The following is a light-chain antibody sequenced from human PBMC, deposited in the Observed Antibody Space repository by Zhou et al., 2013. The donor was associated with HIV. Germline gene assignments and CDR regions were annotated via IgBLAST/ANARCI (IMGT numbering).Light chain of an antibody. CDR3: QQYGSPPPIT. V-gene: IGKV3-20*01. CDR1: QSISVY. CDR2: GVS. J-gene: IGKJ5*01. Sequence: EIVLTQSPATLSLSPGDRATLSCRASQSISVYLAWYQHRPGQAPRLLIYGVSNRATGIPDRFSGSGSGTDFTLTISRLEPEDFAVYYCQQYGSPPPITFGQGTRLEIK.